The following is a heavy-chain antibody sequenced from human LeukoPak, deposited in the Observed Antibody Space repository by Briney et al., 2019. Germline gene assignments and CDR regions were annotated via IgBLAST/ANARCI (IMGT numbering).Heavy chain of an antibody. J-gene: IGHJ4*02. Sequence: SETLSLTCTVSGGSISSSSYYWGWIRQPPGKGLEWIGSIYYSGSTYYNPSLKSRVTISVDTSKNQFSLKLSSVTAADTAVYYCASGSYDILTGYFYYFDYWGQGTLVTVSS. V-gene: IGHV4-39*01. CDR1: GGSISSSSYY. CDR3: ASGSYDILTGYFYYFDY. D-gene: IGHD3-9*01. CDR2: IYYSGST.